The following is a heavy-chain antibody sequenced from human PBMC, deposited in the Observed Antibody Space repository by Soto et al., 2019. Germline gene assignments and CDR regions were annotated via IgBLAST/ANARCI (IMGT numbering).Heavy chain of an antibody. CDR2: ISVSGGTT. CDR3: AKGLYYYDSSGYRLFDY. D-gene: IGHD3-22*01. V-gene: IGHV3-23*01. CDR1: GFTFNNYA. Sequence: GSLRLSCAASGFTFNNYALTWVRQAPGKGLEWVSTISVSGGTTHYADSVKGRFTISRDNSKKTVYLQMHSLRAEDTAVYYCAKGLYYYDSSGYRLFDYWGQGTLVTV. J-gene: IGHJ4*02.